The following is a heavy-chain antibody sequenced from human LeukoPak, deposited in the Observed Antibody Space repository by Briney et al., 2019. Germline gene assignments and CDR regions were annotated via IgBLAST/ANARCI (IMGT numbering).Heavy chain of an antibody. Sequence: SETLSLTCTVSGDSISNYYWSWIRQSPGKGLEWIGYIYYSGSTNYNPSLKSRVTISVDTSKNQFSLKLSSVTAADTAVYYYSSETCSCGSCFQLDFRGQGTLVTVSS. J-gene: IGHJ4*02. CDR2: IYYSGST. CDR1: GDSISNYY. D-gene: IGHD2-15*01. CDR3: SSETCSCGSCFQLDF. V-gene: IGHV4-59*01.